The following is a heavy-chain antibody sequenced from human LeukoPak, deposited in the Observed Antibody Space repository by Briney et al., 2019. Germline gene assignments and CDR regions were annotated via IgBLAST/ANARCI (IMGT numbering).Heavy chain of an antibody. D-gene: IGHD3-9*01. V-gene: IGHV1-69*01. CDR1: GGSFSNYV. J-gene: IGHJ3*02. CDR2: ILPIFGTT. Sequence: SVKVSCKASGGSFSNYVISWVRQAPGQGLEWMGGILPIFGTTDYAQKFQGRVTITADESTSTAYMELSSLRSEDTAVYYCARDRDNYDILTGYFGHAFDIWGQGTMVTVSS. CDR3: ARDRDNYDILTGYFGHAFDI.